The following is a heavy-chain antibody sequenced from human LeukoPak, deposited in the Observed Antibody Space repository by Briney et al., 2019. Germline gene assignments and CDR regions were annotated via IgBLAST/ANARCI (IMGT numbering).Heavy chain of an antibody. D-gene: IGHD3-22*01. CDR1: GYTFTGYY. CDR2: INPNSGGT. V-gene: IGHV1-2*02. CDR3: ARARVTYYYDSSGRNEFDY. J-gene: IGHJ4*02. Sequence: ASVKVSCKASGYTFTGYYMHWVRQAPGQGLEWMGWINPNSGGTNYAQKFQGRVTMTRDTSISTAYMELSRLRSDDTAVYYCARARVTYYYDSSGRNEFDYWGQGTLVTVSS.